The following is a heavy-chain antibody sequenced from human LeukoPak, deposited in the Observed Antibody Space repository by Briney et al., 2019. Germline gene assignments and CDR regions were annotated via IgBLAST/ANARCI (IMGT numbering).Heavy chain of an antibody. CDR3: ARVGSAGWNLKDFDY. CDR2: ISSSSSYI. J-gene: IGHJ4*02. Sequence: GGSLRLSCAASGFTFSSYSMNWVRQAPGKGLEWVSSISSSSSYIYYADSVKGRLTISRDNAKNSLYLQMNSLRDEDTAVYYCARVGSAGWNLKDFDYWGQGTLVTVSS. V-gene: IGHV3-21*01. CDR1: GFTFSSYS. D-gene: IGHD1-1*01.